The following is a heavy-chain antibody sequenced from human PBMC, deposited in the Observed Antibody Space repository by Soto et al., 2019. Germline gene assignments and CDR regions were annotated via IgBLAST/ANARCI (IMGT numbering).Heavy chain of an antibody. Sequence: WETLCLTCTVAGGSLSSYYWSWIRQPPGKGLEWIGYICYCGSTNYNAALERGVIISVDTSEKQLSLPLMSVTAGDAATDYCGRGGISHWASFDYMDVWNRGTTVTASS. CDR1: GGSLSSYY. V-gene: IGHV4-59*12. CDR3: GRGGISHWASFDYMDV. CDR2: ICYCGST. J-gene: IGHJ6*03. D-gene: IGHD2-15*01.